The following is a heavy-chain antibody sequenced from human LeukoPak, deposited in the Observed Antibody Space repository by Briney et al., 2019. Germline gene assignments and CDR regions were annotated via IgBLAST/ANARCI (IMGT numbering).Heavy chain of an antibody. V-gene: IGHV1-2*02. CDR2: INPNSGGT. CDR3: ARRYDFWSGYPTAFDY. D-gene: IGHD3/OR15-3a*01. J-gene: IGHJ4*02. CDR1: GYTFTGYY. Sequence: GASVKDSCKASGYTFTGYYMYWVRQAPGQGLEWMGFINPNSGGTVYAQKFQARVTMTRDTSTSTAYMELSGLRSDDTAVYYCARRYDFWSGYPTAFDYWGQGTLVTVSS.